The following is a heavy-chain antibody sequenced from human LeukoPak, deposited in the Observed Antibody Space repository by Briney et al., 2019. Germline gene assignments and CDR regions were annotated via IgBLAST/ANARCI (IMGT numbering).Heavy chain of an antibody. D-gene: IGHD3-10*01. CDR1: GGSFSSSSYY. CDR3: ARGSVLLPKY. Sequence: SETLSLTCSVSGGSFSSSSYYWGWIRQPPGKGLEWIGSISYSGSTFYNPSLKSRVTISVDTSKNHFSLKLSSVTAADTAVYYCARGSVLLPKYWGQGTLVTVSS. V-gene: IGHV4-39*02. J-gene: IGHJ4*02. CDR2: ISYSGST.